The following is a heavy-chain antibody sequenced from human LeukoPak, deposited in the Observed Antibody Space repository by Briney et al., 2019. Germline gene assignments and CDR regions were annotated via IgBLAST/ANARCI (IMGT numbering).Heavy chain of an antibody. Sequence: GGTLRLSCAASGFTFSSCGMSWVRQAPGKGLEWVSALSDSGGSTFYADSVKGRFTISRDDSKNTAYLQMNSLKTEDTAVYYCTSRSYRGVDYFDYWGQGTLVTVSS. D-gene: IGHD4-11*01. CDR3: TSRSYRGVDYFDY. CDR1: GFTFSSCG. J-gene: IGHJ4*02. CDR2: LSDSGGST. V-gene: IGHV3-23*01.